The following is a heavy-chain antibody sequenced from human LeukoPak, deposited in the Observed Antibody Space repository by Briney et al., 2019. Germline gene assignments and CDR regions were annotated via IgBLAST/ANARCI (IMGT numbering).Heavy chain of an antibody. Sequence: GGSLSLPCAACGIIFSNFWMRWVRQAPEKGVEGVAYIKQGGRKKHYVDCVKGRFNICRDNAENALYLQTTSLTVDASAIYYCAAVPHDRCDGDPCYPVFEYWGRGVLVTVSS. V-gene: IGHV3-7*01. CDR1: GIIFSNFW. D-gene: IGHD2-21*01. CDR2: IKQGGRKK. J-gene: IGHJ4*02. CDR3: AAVPHDRCDGDPCYPVFEY.